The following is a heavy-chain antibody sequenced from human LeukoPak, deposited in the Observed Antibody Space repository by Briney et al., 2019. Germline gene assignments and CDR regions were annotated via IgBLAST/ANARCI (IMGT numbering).Heavy chain of an antibody. CDR2: IWYDGSNK. V-gene: IGHV3-33*01. CDR3: ARDRPGDYGDYADHFDY. CDR1: GFTFSSYG. J-gene: IGHJ4*02. D-gene: IGHD4-17*01. Sequence: GGSLRLSCAASGFTFSSYGMHWVRQAPGKGLEWVAVIWYDGSNKYYADSVKGRFTISRDNSKNTLYLQMNSLRAEDTAAYYCARDRPGDYGDYADHFDYWGQGTLVTVSS.